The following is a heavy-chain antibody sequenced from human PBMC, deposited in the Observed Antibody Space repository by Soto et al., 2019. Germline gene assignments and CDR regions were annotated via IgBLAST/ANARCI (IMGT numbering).Heavy chain of an antibody. V-gene: IGHV3-30*18. CDR3: AKCRKLIAVAGTDFDY. Sequence: PGGSLRLSCAASGFTFSSYGMHWVRQAPGKGLEWVAVISYDGSNKYYADSVKGRFTISRDNSKNTLYLQMNSLRAEDTAVYYCAKCRKLIAVAGTDFDYWGQGTLVTVSS. D-gene: IGHD6-19*01. CDR1: GFTFSSYG. CDR2: ISYDGSNK. J-gene: IGHJ4*02.